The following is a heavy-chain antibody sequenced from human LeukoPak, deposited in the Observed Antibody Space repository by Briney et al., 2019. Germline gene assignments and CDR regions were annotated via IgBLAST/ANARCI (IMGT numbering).Heavy chain of an antibody. V-gene: IGHV3-48*03. CDR1: GFTFSSYE. J-gene: IGHJ4*02. CDR3: ARVRSYFEWYPPSDY. D-gene: IGHD3-9*01. CDR2: ISSSGSTI. Sequence: PGGSLRLSCAASGFTFSSYEMNWVRQAPGKGLEWVSYISSSGSTIYYADSVKGRFTISRDNAKNSLYLQMNSLRAEDTAVYYCARVRSYFEWYPPSDYWGQGTLVTVSS.